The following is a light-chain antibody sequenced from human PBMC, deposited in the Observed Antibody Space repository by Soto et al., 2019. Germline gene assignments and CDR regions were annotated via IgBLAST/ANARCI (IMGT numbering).Light chain of an antibody. CDR3: QTWGTGIRV. V-gene: IGLV4-69*01. J-gene: IGLJ3*02. CDR1: SGHSTYA. Sequence: QSVLTQSPSASASLGASVKLTCTLSSGHSTYAIAWHQQQPEKGPRYLMILNGDGSYNKGDGIPDRFSGSSSGAERYLTISSLQSEDEADYYCQTWGTGIRVFGGGTKLTVL. CDR2: LNGDGSY.